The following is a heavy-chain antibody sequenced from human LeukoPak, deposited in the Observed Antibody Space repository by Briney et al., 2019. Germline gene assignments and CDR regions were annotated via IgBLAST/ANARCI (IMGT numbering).Heavy chain of an antibody. Sequence: ASVTVSCTASGYTFTGYYMHWVRQAPGQGLEWMGWINPNSGGTNYAQKFQGWVTMTRDTSISTTYMELSRLRSDDTAVYYCARGAYYYDSSGYFSFDYWGQGTLVTVSS. CDR1: GYTFTGYY. J-gene: IGHJ4*02. CDR3: ARGAYYYDSSGYFSFDY. CDR2: INPNSGGT. D-gene: IGHD3-22*01. V-gene: IGHV1-2*04.